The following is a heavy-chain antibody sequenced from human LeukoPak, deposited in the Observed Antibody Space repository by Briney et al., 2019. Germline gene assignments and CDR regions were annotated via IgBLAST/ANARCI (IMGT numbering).Heavy chain of an antibody. CDR1: GCTFSSYA. J-gene: IGHJ1*01. V-gene: IGHV1-69*04. D-gene: IGHD1-26*01. Sequence: SVKVSCKASGCTFSSYAISWVRQAPGQGLEWMGRIIPILGIANYAQKFQGRVTITADRSTSTAYMELSSLRSEDTAVYYCARDHSGSYYADYFQHWGQGTLVTVSS. CDR3: ARDHSGSYYADYFQH. CDR2: IIPILGIA.